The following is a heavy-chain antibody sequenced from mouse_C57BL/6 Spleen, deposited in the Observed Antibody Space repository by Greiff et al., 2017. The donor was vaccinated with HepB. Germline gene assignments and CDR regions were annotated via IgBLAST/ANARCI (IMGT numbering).Heavy chain of an antibody. D-gene: IGHD1-1*01. CDR2: IDPEDGDT. CDR3: TYITTVVATGFDY. CDR1: GFNIKDYY. J-gene: IGHJ2*01. V-gene: IGHV14-1*01. Sequence: VHVKQSGAELVRPGASVKLSCTASGFNIKDYYMHWVKQRPEQGLEWIGRIDPEDGDTEYAPKFQGKATMTADTSSNTAYLQLSSLTSEDTAVYYCTYITTVVATGFDYWGQGTTLTVSS.